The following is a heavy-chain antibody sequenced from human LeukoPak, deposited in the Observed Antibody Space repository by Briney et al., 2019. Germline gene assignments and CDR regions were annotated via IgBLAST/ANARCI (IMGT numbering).Heavy chain of an antibody. Sequence: GGSLRLSCAASGFTFSTFGFPWVRQAPGKGLEWVALISDDGRITYYADSVRGRFTVSRDDYQNTLYLQMNSLRVDDAGVYYCVTEERDVVVFDYWGQGTLVAVSA. V-gene: IGHV3-30*04. D-gene: IGHD2-15*01. CDR1: GFTFSTFG. CDR3: VTEERDVVVFDY. J-gene: IGHJ4*02. CDR2: ISDDGRIT.